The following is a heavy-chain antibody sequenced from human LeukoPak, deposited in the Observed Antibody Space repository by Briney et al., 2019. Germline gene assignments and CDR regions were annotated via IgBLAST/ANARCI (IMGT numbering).Heavy chain of an antibody. CDR3: ARGSRYGYSYGYGFDY. V-gene: IGHV1-46*01. J-gene: IGHJ4*02. CDR2: INPSGGST. D-gene: IGHD5-18*01. Sequence: ASVKVSCKASGYTFTSYYMHWVRQAPGQGLEWMGIINPSGGSTSYAQKFQGRVTMTRDTSTSTVYMELSSLRSEDTAVYYCARGSRYGYSYGYGFDYWGQGTLVTVSS. CDR1: GYTFTSYY.